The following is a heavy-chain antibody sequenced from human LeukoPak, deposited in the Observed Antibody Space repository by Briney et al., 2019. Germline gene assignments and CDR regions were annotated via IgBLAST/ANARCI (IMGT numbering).Heavy chain of an antibody. CDR2: IYPGDSDT. J-gene: IGHJ3*02. V-gene: IGHV5-51*01. CDR3: ASQTYYDFWSGYDDAFDI. CDR1: GYSFTSYW. D-gene: IGHD3-3*01. Sequence: PGESLKISCKGSGYSFTSYWIGWVRQMPGKGLEWMGIIYPGDSDTRYSPSFQGQVTISADKSISTAYLQWSSLKASDTAMYYCASQTYYDFWSGYDDAFDIWGQGTMVTVSS.